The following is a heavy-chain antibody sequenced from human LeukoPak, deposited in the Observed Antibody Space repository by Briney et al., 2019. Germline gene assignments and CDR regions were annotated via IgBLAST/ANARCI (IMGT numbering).Heavy chain of an antibody. J-gene: IGHJ6*03. D-gene: IGHD6-13*01. CDR2: IYSGGST. CDR3: ARVVRQQLVLRYYYYYMDV. V-gene: IGHV3-53*01. CDR1: GFTVSSNY. Sequence: GGCLRLSCAASGFTVSSNYMSWVRQAPGKGLKWVSVIYSGGSTYYADSVKGRFTISRDNSKNTLYLQMNSLRAEDTAVYYCARVVRQQLVLRYYYYYMDVWGKGTTVTVSS.